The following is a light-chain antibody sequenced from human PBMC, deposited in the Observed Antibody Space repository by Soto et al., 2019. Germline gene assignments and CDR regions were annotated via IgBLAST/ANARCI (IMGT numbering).Light chain of an antibody. CDR3: SSYTTFPSLYV. CDR1: SSDIGGYNY. CDR2: DVS. Sequence: QSALTQPASVSGSPGQSITISCAGTSSDIGGYNYVSWYQQHPGKAPKLIIYDVSNRPSGVSNRFSGSKSGNTASLTISGLQAEDEADYYCSSYTTFPSLYVFGTGTQLTVL. V-gene: IGLV2-14*03. J-gene: IGLJ1*01.